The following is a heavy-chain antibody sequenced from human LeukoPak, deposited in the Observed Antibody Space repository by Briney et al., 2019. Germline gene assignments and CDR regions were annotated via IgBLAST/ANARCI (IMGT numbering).Heavy chain of an antibody. V-gene: IGHV4-4*07. J-gene: IGHJ3*02. CDR1: GGSISSYY. D-gene: IGHD3-3*01. CDR2: IYTSGST. CDR3: ARGYDTGAFDI. Sequence: PSETLSLTRTVSGGSISSYYWSWIWQPAGKGLEWIGRIYTSGSTNYNPSLKSRVTMSVDTSKNQFSLKLSSVTAADTAVYYCARGYDTGAFDIWGQGTMVTVSS.